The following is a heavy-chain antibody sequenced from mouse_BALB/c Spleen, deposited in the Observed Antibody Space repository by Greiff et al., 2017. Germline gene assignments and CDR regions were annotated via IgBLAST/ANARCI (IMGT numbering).Heavy chain of an antibody. CDR3: ARMGFYDGYYVRYFDV. Sequence: DVQLQESGPGLVKPSQSLSLTCTVTGYSITSDYAWNWIRQFPGNKLEWMGYISYSGSTSYNPSLKSRISITRDTSKNQFFLQLNSVTTEDTATYYCARMGFYDGYYVRYFDVWGAGTTVTVSS. D-gene: IGHD2-3*01. CDR2: ISYSGST. V-gene: IGHV3-2*02. J-gene: IGHJ1*01. CDR1: GYSITSDYA.